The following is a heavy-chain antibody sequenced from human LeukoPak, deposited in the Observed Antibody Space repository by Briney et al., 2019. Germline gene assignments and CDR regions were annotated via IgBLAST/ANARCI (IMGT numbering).Heavy chain of an antibody. CDR1: GFSFSTYA. CDR3: AELSITMIGGV. CDR2: ISGSDGST. J-gene: IGHJ6*04. Sequence: PGGSLRLSCAASGFSFSTYAMSWVRQAPGKGLEWVSAISGSDGSTYYEDSVKGRFTISRDNSKNSLYLQMNSLRAEDTAVYYCAELSITMIGGVWGKGTTVTISS. V-gene: IGHV3-23*01. D-gene: IGHD3-10*02.